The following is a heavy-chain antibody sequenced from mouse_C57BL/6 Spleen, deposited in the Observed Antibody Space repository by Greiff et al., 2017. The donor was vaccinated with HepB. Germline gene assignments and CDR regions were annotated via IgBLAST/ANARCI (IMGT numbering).Heavy chain of an antibody. CDR1: GFTFSSYT. J-gene: IGHJ2*01. CDR3: ARYPFDY. V-gene: IGHV5-9*01. Sequence: EVQRVESGGGLVKPGGSLKLSCAASGFTFSSYTMSWVRQTPEKRLEWVATISGGGGNTYYPDSVKGRFTISRDNAKNTLYLQMSSLRSEDTALYYCARYPFDYWGQGTTLTVSS. CDR2: ISGGGGNT.